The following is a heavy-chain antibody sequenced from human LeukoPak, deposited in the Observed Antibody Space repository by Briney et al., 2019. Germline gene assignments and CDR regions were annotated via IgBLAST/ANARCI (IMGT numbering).Heavy chain of an antibody. J-gene: IGHJ4*02. D-gene: IGHD2-21*02. CDR3: AKDVVTAHPWYFDY. CDR1: GFTFSSYA. CDR2: ISGSGGNT. V-gene: IGHV3-23*01. Sequence: GGSLRLSCAASGFTFSSYAMGWVRQAPGKGLEWVSAISGSGGNTYYADSMKGRFTISRDNSKNTLYLQMNSLRADDTAVYYCAKDVVTAHPWYFDYWGQGTLVTVSS.